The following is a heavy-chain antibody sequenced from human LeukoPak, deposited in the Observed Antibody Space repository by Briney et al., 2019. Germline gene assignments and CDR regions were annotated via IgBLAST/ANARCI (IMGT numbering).Heavy chain of an antibody. D-gene: IGHD5-18*01. Sequence: SETLSLTCTVSGGSISSYYWSWIRQPPGKGLEWIGYIYYSGSTNYNPSLKSRVTISVDTSKYQFSLKLSSVTAADTAVYYCAREYGYRNWFDPWGQGTLVTVSS. J-gene: IGHJ5*02. V-gene: IGHV4-59*01. CDR1: GGSISSYY. CDR3: AREYGYRNWFDP. CDR2: IYYSGST.